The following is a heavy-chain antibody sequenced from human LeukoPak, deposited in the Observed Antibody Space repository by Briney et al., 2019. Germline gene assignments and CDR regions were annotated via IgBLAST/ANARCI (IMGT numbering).Heavy chain of an antibody. J-gene: IGHJ5*02. V-gene: IGHV3-74*01. CDR3: ARDMNGLT. CDR1: GFIFGNYR. CDR2: INSDGSGT. Sequence: GGSLRLSCATSGFIFGNYRMHWVRQAPGKGLVWVSRINSDGSGTDYAESVKGRFIISRDNAKNTLYLHMSSLRVEDTAAYYCARDMNGLTWGQGTLVTVSS. D-gene: IGHD1-1*01.